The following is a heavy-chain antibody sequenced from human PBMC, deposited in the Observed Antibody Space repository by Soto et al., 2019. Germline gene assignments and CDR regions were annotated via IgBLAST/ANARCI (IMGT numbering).Heavy chain of an antibody. CDR3: ARAGHSSSSEGANWFDP. V-gene: IGHV4-31*03. D-gene: IGHD6-6*01. J-gene: IGHJ5*02. CDR1: GGSISSGGYY. Sequence: QVQLQESGPGLVKPSQTLSLTCTVSGGSISSGGYYWSWIRQHPGKGLEWIGYIYYSGSTYFNPSLKSRLTISVDTSKNQFSLQLSSVTAADTAVYYCARAGHSSSSEGANWFDPWGQGTLLTVSS. CDR2: IYYSGST.